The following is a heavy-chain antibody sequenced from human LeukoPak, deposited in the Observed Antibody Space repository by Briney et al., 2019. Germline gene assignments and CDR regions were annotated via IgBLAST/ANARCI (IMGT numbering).Heavy chain of an antibody. D-gene: IGHD3-3*01. V-gene: IGHV3-48*01. Sequence: GGSLRLSCAASGFTFSSYSMNWVRQAPGKGLEWVSYISSSSSSTIYYADSVKGRFTISRDNAKNSLYLQMNSLRAEDTAVYYCARDFYDFWSGYLGYFDYWGQGTLVTVSS. J-gene: IGHJ4*02. CDR2: ISSSSSSTI. CDR3: ARDFYDFWSGYLGYFDY. CDR1: GFTFSSYS.